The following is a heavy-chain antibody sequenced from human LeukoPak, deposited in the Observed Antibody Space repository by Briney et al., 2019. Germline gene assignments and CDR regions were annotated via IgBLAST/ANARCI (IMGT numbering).Heavy chain of an antibody. CDR2: INHSGSI. Sequence: PSETPSLTCAVYGGSFSGYYWSWIRQPPGKGLEWIGEINHSGSINYNPSLKSRVTISVDTSKNQFSLKLSSVTAADTAVYYCARGYQRWQTHWGQGTLVTVSS. V-gene: IGHV4-34*01. J-gene: IGHJ4*02. CDR1: GGSFSGYY. CDR3: ARGYQRWQTH. D-gene: IGHD5-24*01.